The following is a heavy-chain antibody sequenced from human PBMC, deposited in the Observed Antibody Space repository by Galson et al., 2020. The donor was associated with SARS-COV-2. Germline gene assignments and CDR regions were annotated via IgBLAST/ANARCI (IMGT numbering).Heavy chain of an antibody. CDR1: GLPFSSYG. V-gene: IGHV3-30*03. CDR3: AACIVGATKREYYYDYGMDV. Sequence: GESMKISCAASGLPFSSYGMHWVRPAPGKGLEWVAALSYAGSNKYYADSVKGRFTISRYNSKNTLYLQMNSLRAEDTAVYYCAACIVGATKREYYYDYGMDVWGQGTTVTVAS. D-gene: IGHD1-26*01. CDR2: LSYAGSNK. J-gene: IGHJ6*02.